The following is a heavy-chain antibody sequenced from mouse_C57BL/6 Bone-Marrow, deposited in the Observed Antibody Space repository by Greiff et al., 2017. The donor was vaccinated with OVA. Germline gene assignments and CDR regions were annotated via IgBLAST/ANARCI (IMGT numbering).Heavy chain of an antibody. CDR1: GYTFTSYW. CDR3: AKDYYGSRGFAY. V-gene: IGHV1-53*01. CDR2: INPSHGGT. Sequence: QVHVKQPGTELVKPGASVTLSCKASGYTFTSYWMPWVKQRPGQGLEWIGNINPSHGGTNYNEQFKSKATLTVDKSSSTDYMQLSSLTSEDSAVYYCAKDYYGSRGFAYWGRGTLVTVSA. J-gene: IGHJ3*01. D-gene: IGHD1-1*01.